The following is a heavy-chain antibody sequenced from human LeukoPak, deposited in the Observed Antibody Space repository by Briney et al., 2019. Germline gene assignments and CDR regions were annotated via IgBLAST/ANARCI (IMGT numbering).Heavy chain of an antibody. D-gene: IGHD6-13*01. CDR2: IYYSGST. CDR3: ARARIAAAGLYYFDY. CDR1: GGSISNSSSY. V-gene: IGHV4-39*01. J-gene: IGHJ4*02. Sequence: SETLSLTCTVSGGSISNSSSYWGWIRQPPGKGLEWIGSIYYSGSTYYNPSLKSRVTISVDTSKNQFSLKLSSVTAADTAVYYCARARIAAAGLYYFDYWGQGTLVTVSS.